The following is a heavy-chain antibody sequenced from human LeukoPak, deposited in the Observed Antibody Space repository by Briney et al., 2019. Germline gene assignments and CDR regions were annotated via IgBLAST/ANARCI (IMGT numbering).Heavy chain of an antibody. J-gene: IGHJ4*02. V-gene: IGHV4-59*08. CDR1: GVSISGDY. CDR3: ARHPFSSPFDF. CDR2: IYFTGNT. Sequence: SETLSLTCTVSGVSISGDYWSWIRQPPGKGLEWIGYIYFTGNTDHNPSLKSRVTLPMDTSKNQFSLKLTSVAAADTAVYYCARHPFSSPFDFWGQGTLVTVSS.